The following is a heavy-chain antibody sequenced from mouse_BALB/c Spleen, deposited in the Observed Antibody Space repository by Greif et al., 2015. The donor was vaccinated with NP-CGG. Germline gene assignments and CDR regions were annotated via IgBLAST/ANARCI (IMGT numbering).Heavy chain of an antibody. CDR2: IYPGDVDT. CDR3: ARKGEYGNYGAMDY. J-gene: IGHJ4*01. D-gene: IGHD2-10*02. Sequence: QVQLKESGPELVKPGASVKISCKASGYAFSSSWMNWVKQRPGQGLEWIGRIYPGDVDTNYNGKFKGKATLTADKSSSTAYMQLSSLTSVDSAVYFCARKGEYGNYGAMDYWGQGTSVTVSS. V-gene: IGHV1-82*01. CDR1: GYAFSSSW.